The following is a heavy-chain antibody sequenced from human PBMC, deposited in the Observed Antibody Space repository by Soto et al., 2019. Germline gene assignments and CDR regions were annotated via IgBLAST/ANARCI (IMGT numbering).Heavy chain of an antibody. J-gene: IGHJ4*02. CDR3: ATGSSGWYVDFDY. Sequence: QVQLQESGPGLVKPSETLSLTCTVSGASVSSSYYYWSWIRQPPGKGLEWIGYIYYSGSTNYNPSLKSRVTISIDTSKNQCSLKLSSVTAADTAVYYCATGSSGWYVDFDYWGQGTLVTVSS. CDR1: GASVSSSYYY. V-gene: IGHV4-61*01. CDR2: IYYSGST. D-gene: IGHD6-19*01.